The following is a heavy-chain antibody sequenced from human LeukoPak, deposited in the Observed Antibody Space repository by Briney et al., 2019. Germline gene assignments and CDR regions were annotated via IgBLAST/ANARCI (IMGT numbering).Heavy chain of an antibody. CDR1: GFTFSSYS. V-gene: IGHV3-21*01. CDR2: ISSSSSYI. Sequence: GGSLRLSCAASGFTFSSYSMNWFRQAPGKGLDWVSSISSSSSYIYYADSVKGRFTISRDNAKNSLYLQMNSLRAEDTAVYYCARVGSSGYYHAEYFQHWGQGTLVTVSS. CDR3: ARVGSSGYYHAEYFQH. D-gene: IGHD3-22*01. J-gene: IGHJ1*01.